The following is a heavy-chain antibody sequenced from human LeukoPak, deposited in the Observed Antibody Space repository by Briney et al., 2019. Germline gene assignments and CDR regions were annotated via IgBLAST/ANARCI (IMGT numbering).Heavy chain of an antibody. CDR3: ARQYYDYIWGSYTANRYFDY. D-gene: IGHD3-16*01. CDR1: GYSFTSYW. J-gene: IGHJ4*02. CDR2: IYPGDSDT. Sequence: GESLKISCKGSGYSFTSYWIGRVRQMPGKGLEWMGVIYPGDSDTKYSPSFQGQATISADKSISTAYLQWTSLKASDTAKYYCARQYYDYIWGSYTANRYFDYWGQGTLVTVSS. V-gene: IGHV5-51*01.